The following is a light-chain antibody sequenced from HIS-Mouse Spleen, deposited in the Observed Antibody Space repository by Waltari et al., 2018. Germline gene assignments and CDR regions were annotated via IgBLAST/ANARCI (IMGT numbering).Light chain of an antibody. Sequence: SYALTQPPTVPVPPGQTARGTCPGDALPKNYQYRSQPQSGQAPVLVIYEDSKRPSGIPERFSGSSSGTMATLTISGAQVEDEADYYCYSTDSSGNRVFGGGTKLTVL. J-gene: IGLJ3*02. CDR1: ALPKNY. CDR2: EDS. CDR3: YSTDSSGNRV. V-gene: IGLV3-10*01.